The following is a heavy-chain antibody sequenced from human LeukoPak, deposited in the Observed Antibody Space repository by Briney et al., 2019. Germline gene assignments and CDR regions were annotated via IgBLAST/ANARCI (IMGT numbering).Heavy chain of an antibody. J-gene: IGHJ4*02. Sequence: MGVINPSGDSTSYAPNFQGRVTVTRDTSTSTVYMELSSLRSEDTAIYYCAKIAARDTGEGYWGQGTLVTVSS. V-gene: IGHV1-46*01. D-gene: IGHD6-6*01. CDR2: INPSGDST. CDR3: AKIAARDTGEGY.